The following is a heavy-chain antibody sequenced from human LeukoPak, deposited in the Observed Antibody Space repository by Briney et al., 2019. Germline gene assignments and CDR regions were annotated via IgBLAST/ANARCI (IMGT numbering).Heavy chain of an antibody. CDR3: ARGRAAVAGYFDY. CDR1: GFTVSSNY. V-gene: IGHV3-53*01. Sequence: GGSLRLSCAASGFTVSSNYMSWVRQAPGKGLERVSVIYSGGSTYYADSVKGRFTISRDNSKNTLYLQMNSLRAEDAAVYYCARGRAAVAGYFDYWGQGTLVTVSS. J-gene: IGHJ4*02. D-gene: IGHD6-19*01. CDR2: IYSGGST.